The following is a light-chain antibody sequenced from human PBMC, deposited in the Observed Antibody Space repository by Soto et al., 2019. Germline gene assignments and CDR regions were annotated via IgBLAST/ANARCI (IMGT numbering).Light chain of an antibody. J-gene: IGLJ2*01. V-gene: IGLV2-11*01. CDR2: DVT. CDR3: CSYGGAYTFLI. Sequence: QSVLTQPRSVSGSPGQSVTISCTGTSSDVGIYNYVSWYQQHPGKAPKLIIFDVTKRPSGVPDRFSGSKSGNTASLTISGLQAEDEADYFCCSYGGAYTFLIFGGGTKLTVL. CDR1: SSDVGIYNY.